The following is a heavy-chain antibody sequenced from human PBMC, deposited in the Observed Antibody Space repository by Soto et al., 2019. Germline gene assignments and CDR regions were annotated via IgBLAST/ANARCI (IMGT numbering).Heavy chain of an antibody. CDR1: GFTFSSYS. CDR3: ARGVYSGYDLG. Sequence: GGSLRLSCAASGFTFSSYSMNWVRQAPGKGLEWVSSISSSSYIYYADSVKGRFTISRDNAKNSLYLQMNSLRAEDTAVYYCARGVYSGYDLGWGQGTLVTVSS. V-gene: IGHV3-21*01. J-gene: IGHJ4*02. D-gene: IGHD5-12*01. CDR2: ISSSSYI.